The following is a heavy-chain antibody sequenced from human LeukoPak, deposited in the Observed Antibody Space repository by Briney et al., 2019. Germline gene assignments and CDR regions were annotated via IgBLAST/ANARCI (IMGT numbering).Heavy chain of an antibody. CDR3: ARDRYCTNGVCPIV. CDR2: ISSSGSTI. D-gene: IGHD2-8*01. CDR1: GFTFSSYE. V-gene: IGHV3-48*03. J-gene: IGHJ4*02. Sequence: GGSLRLSCAASGFTFSSYEMNWVRQAPGKGLEWVSYISSSGSTIYYADSVKGRFTISRDNAKNSLYLQMNSLRAEDTAVYYCARDRYCTNGVCPIVWGQGTLVTVFS.